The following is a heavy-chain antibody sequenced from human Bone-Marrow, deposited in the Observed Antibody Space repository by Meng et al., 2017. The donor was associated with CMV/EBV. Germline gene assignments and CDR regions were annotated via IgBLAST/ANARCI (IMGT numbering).Heavy chain of an antibody. V-gene: IGHV4-59*01. CDR1: GGSISSYY. J-gene: IGHJ5*02. CDR3: ARDTEYCSSTSGLNWFDP. Sequence: GSLRLSCTVSGGSISSYYWSWIRQPPGKGLEWIGYIYYSGSTNYNPSLKSRVTISVDTSKNQFSLKLSSVTAADTAVYYWARDTEYCSSTSGLNWFDPWGQGTLVTVSS. CDR2: IYYSGST. D-gene: IGHD2-2*01.